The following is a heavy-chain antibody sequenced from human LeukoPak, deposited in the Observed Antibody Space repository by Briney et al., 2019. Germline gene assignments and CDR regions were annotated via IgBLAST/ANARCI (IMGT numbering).Heavy chain of an antibody. CDR1: GFTFRSYG. J-gene: IGHJ3*02. Sequence: GGSLRLSCAVSGFTFRSYGMHWVRQAPGKGLEWVAVIWYGGNTKYYADSVKGRFTISRDNSKNTLYLQMNSLRAEDTAVYYCAKDLEPLTGGSCFDIWGQGTMVTVSS. CDR2: IWYGGNTK. V-gene: IGHV3-33*06. D-gene: IGHD2-15*01. CDR3: AKDLEPLTGGSCFDI.